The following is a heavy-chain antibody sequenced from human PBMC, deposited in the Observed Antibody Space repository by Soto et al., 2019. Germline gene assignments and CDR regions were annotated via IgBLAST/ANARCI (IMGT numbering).Heavy chain of an antibody. D-gene: IGHD1-26*01. CDR1: GYTFTVYY. V-gene: IGHV1-2*02. Sequence: QVQLVQSGAEVKKPGASVNVSCKASGYTFTVYYMHWVRQAPGQGLEWMGWINPKSGGTMYPQKFQGRVTMTWDTSISTAYMALTRLRSADTAVYYCAGDLAKGGGSAGFDYWGQGTLVTVSS. CDR3: AGDLAKGGGSAGFDY. CDR2: INPKSGGT. J-gene: IGHJ4*02.